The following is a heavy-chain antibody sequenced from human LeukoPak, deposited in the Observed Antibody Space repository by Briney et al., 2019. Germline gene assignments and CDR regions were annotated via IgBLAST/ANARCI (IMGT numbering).Heavy chain of an antibody. CDR3: AIEVREFVSLINGDC. V-gene: IGHV4-59*01. CDR1: GGSISSYY. CDR2: IYYSGST. J-gene: IGHJ4*02. Sequence: SETLSLTCTVSGGSISSYYWSWIRQPPGKGLEWIGYIYYSGSTNYNPSLKSRVTISVDTSKNQFSLKLSSVTAADTAGYYCAIEVREFVSLINGDCWGQGTLVTVSS. D-gene: IGHD3-10*01.